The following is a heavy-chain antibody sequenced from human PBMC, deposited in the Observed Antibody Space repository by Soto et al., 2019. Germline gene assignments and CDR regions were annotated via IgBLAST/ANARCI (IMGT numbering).Heavy chain of an antibody. V-gene: IGHV3-74*01. CDR2: IDKVGTDS. Sequence: DVELVESGGGLVQPGGSLRLSCAASEFTFSGRSVHWVRQAPGKGLVWVSGIDKVGTDSTYADSVKGRFTSSRDNAKNTVYLQMNSLRVEDTAVYYCARGWFGPDVWGKGTTVTVSS. D-gene: IGHD3-10*01. J-gene: IGHJ6*03. CDR3: ARGWFGPDV. CDR1: EFTFSGRS.